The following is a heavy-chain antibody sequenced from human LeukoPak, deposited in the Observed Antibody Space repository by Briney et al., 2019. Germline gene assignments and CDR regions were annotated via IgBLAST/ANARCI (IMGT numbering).Heavy chain of an antibody. V-gene: IGHV1-8*01. CDR3: ARASTRIQLWSPYYGMDV. CDR1: GYTFTSYD. D-gene: IGHD5-18*01. J-gene: IGHJ6*02. CDR2: MNPNSGNT. Sequence: GASVKVSCKASGYTFTSYDINWVRQATGQGPEWMGWMNPNSGNTGYAQKFQGRVTMTRNTSISTAYMELSSLRSEDTAVYYCARASTRIQLWSPYYGMDVWGQGTTVTVSS.